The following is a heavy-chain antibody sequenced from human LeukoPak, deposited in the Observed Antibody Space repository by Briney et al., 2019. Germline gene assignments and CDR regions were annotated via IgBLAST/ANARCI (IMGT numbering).Heavy chain of an antibody. CDR2: INHSGST. J-gene: IGHJ4*02. V-gene: IGHV4-34*01. D-gene: IGHD3-3*01. CDR3: ARRQYDFWSGTYYYFDY. CDR1: GGSFSGYY. Sequence: SETLSLTCAVYGGSFSGYYWSWIRQPPGKGLEWIGEINHSGSTNYNPSLESRVTISVDTSKNQFSLKLSSVTAADTAVYYCARRQYDFWSGTYYYFDYWGQGTLVTVSS.